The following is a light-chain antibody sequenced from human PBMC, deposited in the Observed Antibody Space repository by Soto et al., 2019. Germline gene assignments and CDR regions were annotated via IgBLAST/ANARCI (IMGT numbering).Light chain of an antibody. Sequence: QSVLTQPASVSGSPGQSITISCTGTNGDIGGYKYASWYQQHPGKAPKLMIYDVSNRPSGVSNRSSGSKSGNTATLTISGLQGEDEAEYYCSSYTGGSTYVFGTGTKVTVL. CDR2: DVS. J-gene: IGLJ1*01. CDR1: NGDIGGYKY. V-gene: IGLV2-14*01. CDR3: SSYTGGSTYV.